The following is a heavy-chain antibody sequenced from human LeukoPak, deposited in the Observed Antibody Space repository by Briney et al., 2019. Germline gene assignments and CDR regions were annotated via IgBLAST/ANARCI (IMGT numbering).Heavy chain of an antibody. J-gene: IGHJ3*02. CDR1: GGSISSSNYY. V-gene: IGHV4-61*05. D-gene: IGHD3-16*01. CDR3: ARVGYDYVWGSYLPKTYDAFDI. Sequence: SETLSLTCTVSGGSISSSNYYWAWIRQPPGKGLEWIGDIYYSGSTNYNPSLKSRVTISVDTSKNQFSLKLSSVTAADTAVYYCARVGYDYVWGSYLPKTYDAFDIWGQGTMVTASS. CDR2: IYYSGST.